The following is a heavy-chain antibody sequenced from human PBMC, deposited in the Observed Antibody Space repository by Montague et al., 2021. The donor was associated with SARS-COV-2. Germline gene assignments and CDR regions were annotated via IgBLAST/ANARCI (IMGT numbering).Heavy chain of an antibody. Sequence: SLRLSCAASGFTFSSYSMNWVRQAPGKGLEWVSSISSSSSYIYYADSVKGRFTISRDNAKNSLYLQMNSLRAEDTAVCYCARGGYSYGTDYFYYHGMDVWGQGTTVTVSS. CDR3: ARGGYSYGTDYFYYHGMDV. CDR2: ISSSSSYI. CDR1: GFTFSSYS. V-gene: IGHV3-21*01. J-gene: IGHJ6*02. D-gene: IGHD5-18*01.